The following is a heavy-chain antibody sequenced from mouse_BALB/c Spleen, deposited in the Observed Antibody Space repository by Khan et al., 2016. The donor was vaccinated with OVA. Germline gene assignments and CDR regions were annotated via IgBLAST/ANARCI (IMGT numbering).Heavy chain of an antibody. D-gene: IGHD2-14*01. V-gene: IGHV1S136*01. Sequence: VQLQQSGPELVKPGASVKMSCEASGYTFTSYVIHWVKQKPGQGLEWIGYIYPFNDDTKYNEKFKGKATLTSDKSSSTAYMELRSLTSEDSAVYYCAKNYRYDVYFDYWGQGTTLTVSS. CDR2: IYPFNDDT. CDR3: AKNYRYDVYFDY. CDR1: GYTFTSYV. J-gene: IGHJ2*01.